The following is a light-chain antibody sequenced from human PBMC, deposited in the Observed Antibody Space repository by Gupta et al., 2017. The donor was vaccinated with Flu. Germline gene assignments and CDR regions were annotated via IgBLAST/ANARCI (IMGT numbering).Light chain of an antibody. CDR3: SSYTSSSPLYV. CDR1: SSDIGGSNY. V-gene: IGLV2-14*03. CDR2: DVS. Sequence: ITISCTGTSSDIGGSNYVSWYQQHPGKAPKLVIYDVSTRPSGLSNRFSGSKSGNTASLTISGLHAEDEADYYCSSYTSSSPLYVFGTGTKVTVL. J-gene: IGLJ1*01.